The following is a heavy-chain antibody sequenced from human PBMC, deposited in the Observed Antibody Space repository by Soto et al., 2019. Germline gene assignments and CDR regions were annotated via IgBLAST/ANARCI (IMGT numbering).Heavy chain of an antibody. CDR3: ARGAYSSSSWYYYYGMDV. V-gene: IGHV6-1*01. CDR2: TYYRSKWYN. D-gene: IGHD6-6*01. J-gene: IGHJ6*04. CDR1: GDSVSSNSAA. Sequence: PSQTLSLTCAISGDSVSSNSAAWNWIRQSPSRGLEWLGRTYYRSKWYNDYAVSVKSRITINPDTSKNQFSLQLNSVTPEDTAVYYCARGAYSSSSWYYYYGMDVWGKGTTVTVSS.